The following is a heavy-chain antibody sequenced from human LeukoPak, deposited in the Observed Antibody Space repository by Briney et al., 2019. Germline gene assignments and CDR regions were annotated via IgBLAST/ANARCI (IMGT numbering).Heavy chain of an antibody. CDR2: ISSSGTYI. J-gene: IGHJ4*02. V-gene: IGHV3-21*01. Sequence: PGGSLRLSCAASGFTFRFYRMNWVRQAPGKGLEWVSSISSSGTYIYYADSLKGRFTISRDNAKNTLYLQMNSLRAEDTAVYYCALSGWYGGIDYWGQGTLVTVSS. D-gene: IGHD6-19*01. CDR3: ALSGWYGGIDY. CDR1: GFTFRFYR.